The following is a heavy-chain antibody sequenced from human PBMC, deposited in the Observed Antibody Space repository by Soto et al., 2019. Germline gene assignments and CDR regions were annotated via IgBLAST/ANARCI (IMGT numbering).Heavy chain of an antibody. CDR2: IYHSGTT. V-gene: IGHV4-38-2*02. D-gene: IGHD6-13*01. CDR1: GFSISSGFY. J-gene: IGHJ4*02. CDR3: ARGMNPQDY. Sequence: SETLSLTCNVSGFSISSGFYWGWVRQPPGKGLEWIGAIYHSGTTYFNPSLKSRVTMAIDTSKNQFSLSLAPVAAADTAMYYCARGMNPQDYWGQGTLVTVSS.